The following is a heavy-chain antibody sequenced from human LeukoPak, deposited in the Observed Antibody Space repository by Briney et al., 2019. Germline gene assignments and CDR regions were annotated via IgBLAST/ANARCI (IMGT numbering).Heavy chain of an antibody. J-gene: IGHJ3*01. Sequence: PGGPLSLSCAASGFSLTNYALTGVRQAPGRGLEWVSSIRVGSTNTYYADSVKGRFTISRDDSRNTFYLYMNSLRPDDTAVYYFTKAPFDLIKGTYDLWGQGTKVTVSS. V-gene: IGHV3-23*01. CDR3: TKAPFDLIKGTYDL. CDR1: GFSLTNYA. D-gene: IGHD3-9*01. CDR2: IRVGSTNT.